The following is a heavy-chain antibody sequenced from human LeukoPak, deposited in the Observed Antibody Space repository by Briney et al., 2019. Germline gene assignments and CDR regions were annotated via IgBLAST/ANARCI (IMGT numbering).Heavy chain of an antibody. V-gene: IGHV7-4-1*02. D-gene: IGHD3-10*01. CDR3: VRGTPTPGMDY. CDR2: IDTTTGNP. J-gene: IGHJ4*02. CDR1: GYPFSAHF. Sequence: ASVRVSCKASGYPFSAHFLNWVRQAPGQGLEWMGNIDTTTGNPRYAQDFTGRFVFSLDTSVSTAYLQITSLKADDTAAYYCVRGTPTPGMDYWGQGTLVTVSS.